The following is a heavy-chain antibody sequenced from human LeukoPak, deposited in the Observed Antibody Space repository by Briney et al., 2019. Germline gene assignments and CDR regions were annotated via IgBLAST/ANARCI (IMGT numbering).Heavy chain of an antibody. CDR1: GGSISSHY. V-gene: IGHV4-59*08. Sequence: PSETLSLTCTVSGGSISSHYWSWIRQPPGKGLEWIGYIYYSGSTNYNPSLKSRVTISVDTSKNQFSLKLSSVTAADTAVYYCARRRRVTVTKGGDYFDYWGQGTLVTVSS. D-gene: IGHD4-17*01. CDR3: ARRRRVTVTKGGDYFDY. CDR2: IYYSGST. J-gene: IGHJ4*02.